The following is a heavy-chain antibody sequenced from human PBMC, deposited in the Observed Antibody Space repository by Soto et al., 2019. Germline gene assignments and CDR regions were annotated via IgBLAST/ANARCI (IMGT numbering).Heavy chain of an antibody. CDR2: IYYSGST. D-gene: IGHD2-15*01. CDR1: GGSISSGDYY. V-gene: IGHV4-30-4*01. CDR3: ASLSRMSQDLGRGYWFDP. J-gene: IGHJ5*02. Sequence: SETLSLTCTVSGGSISSGDYYWSWIRQPPGKGLEWIGYIYYSGSTYYNPSLKSRVTISVDTSKNQFSLKLSSVTAADTAVYYCASLSRMSQDLGRGYWFDPWGQGTLVTVSS.